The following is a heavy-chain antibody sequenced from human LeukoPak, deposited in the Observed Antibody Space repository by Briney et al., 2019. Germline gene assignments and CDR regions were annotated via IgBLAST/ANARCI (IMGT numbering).Heavy chain of an antibody. CDR2: IIPILGIA. Sequence: SLKVSCQASGYTFTNYGVTWLRQAPGQGLEWMGRIIPILGIANYAQKFQGRVTITADKSTSTAYMELSSLRSEDTAVYYCARDRTTAALNQRDYGMDVWGQGTTVTVSS. CDR1: GYTFTNYG. D-gene: IGHD2/OR15-2a*01. V-gene: IGHV1-69*04. CDR3: ARDRTTAALNQRDYGMDV. J-gene: IGHJ6*02.